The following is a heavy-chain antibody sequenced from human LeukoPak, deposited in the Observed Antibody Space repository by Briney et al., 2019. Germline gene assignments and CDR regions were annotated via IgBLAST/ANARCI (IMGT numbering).Heavy chain of an antibody. CDR1: GGSISSYY. CDR3: ARRVTAPSGNWFDP. CDR2: IYYSGST. V-gene: IGHV4-59*08. J-gene: IGHJ5*02. D-gene: IGHD2-21*02. Sequence: SETLSLTCTVSGGSISSYYWSWIRQPPGKGLEWIGCIYYSGSTNYNPSLKSRVTISVDTSKNQFSLKLSSVTAADTAVYYCARRVTAPSGNWFDPWGQGTLVTVSS.